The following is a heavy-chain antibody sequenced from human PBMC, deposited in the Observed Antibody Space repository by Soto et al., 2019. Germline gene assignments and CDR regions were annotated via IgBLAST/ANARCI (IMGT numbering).Heavy chain of an antibody. D-gene: IGHD5-12*01. V-gene: IGHV4-39*01. Sequence: QLQLQESGPGLVKPSETLSLTCTVSGGSISSSSYYWGWIRQPPGKGLEWIGSIYYSGSTYYNPSLKSRVTISVDTSKNQFSLKLSSVTAADTAVYYCASTRLRIGGGDAFDIWGQGTMVTVSS. J-gene: IGHJ3*02. CDR3: ASTRLRIGGGDAFDI. CDR1: GGSISSSSYY. CDR2: IYYSGST.